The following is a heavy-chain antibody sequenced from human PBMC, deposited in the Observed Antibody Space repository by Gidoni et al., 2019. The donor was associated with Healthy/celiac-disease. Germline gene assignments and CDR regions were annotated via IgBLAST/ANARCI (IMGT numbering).Heavy chain of an antibody. Sequence: QVQLVESGGGVVQPGRSLRLSCAASGFTFSSYGMHWVRQAPGKGLAWVAVISYDGSNKYYADSVKGRFTISRDNSKNTLYLQMNSLRAEDTAVYYCAKDRTFDYWGQGTLVTVSS. CDR3: AKDRTFDY. CDR1: GFTFSSYG. J-gene: IGHJ4*02. V-gene: IGHV3-30*18. CDR2: ISYDGSNK.